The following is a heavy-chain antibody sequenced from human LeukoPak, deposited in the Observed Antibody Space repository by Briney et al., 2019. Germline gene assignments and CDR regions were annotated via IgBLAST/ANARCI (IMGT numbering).Heavy chain of an antibody. V-gene: IGHV3-23*01. Sequence: PGGSLRLSCAASGFTFSSYAINWVRQAPGKALEGVSGISSGYSKYYADSVKGRFTIYRDNSKNTVYVHMNSLRAEDTAVYYCAKGGGGSGFFWGQGTLVTVTS. CDR2: ISSGYSK. D-gene: IGHD4-23*01. CDR1: GFTFSSYA. CDR3: AKGGGGSGFF. J-gene: IGHJ4*02.